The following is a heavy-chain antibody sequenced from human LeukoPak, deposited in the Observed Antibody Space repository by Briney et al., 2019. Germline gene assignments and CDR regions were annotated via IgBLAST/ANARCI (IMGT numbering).Heavy chain of an antibody. D-gene: IGHD3-10*02. CDR2: IISSSSTI. CDR1: GFTFSIYS. Sequence: VGSLRLSCAASGFTFSIYSMNWVRQAPGKGLEWGSYIISSSSTIYYADSVKGRFTISRDNAKHTLYPQMNRLSAEDTAVYYCARDMVGTATRRRGPGTLVTVSS. J-gene: IGHJ4*02. CDR3: ARDMVGTATRR. V-gene: IGHV3-48*04.